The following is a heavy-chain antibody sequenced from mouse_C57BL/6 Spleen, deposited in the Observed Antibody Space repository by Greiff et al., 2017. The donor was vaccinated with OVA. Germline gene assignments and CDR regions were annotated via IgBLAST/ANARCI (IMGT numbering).Heavy chain of an antibody. CDR2: INPNNGGT. J-gene: IGHJ4*01. V-gene: IGHV1-26*01. CDR3: ARGMDY. CDR1: GYTFTDYY. Sequence: EVQLQQSGPELVKPGASVKISCKASGYTFTDYYMNWVKQSHGKSLEWIGDINPNNGGTSYNQKFKGKATLTVDKSSSPAYMELRSLTSEDSAVYYCARGMDYWGQGTSVTVSS.